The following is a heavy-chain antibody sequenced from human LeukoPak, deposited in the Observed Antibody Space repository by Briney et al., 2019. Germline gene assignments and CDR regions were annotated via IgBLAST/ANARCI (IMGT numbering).Heavy chain of an antibody. CDR1: GYSITSGYY. CDR2: INHRGNT. Sequence: NPSETLSLTCAVSGYSITSGYYWSWIRQSPGKGLEWIGEINHRGNTRYNPSLKSRATISVDTSKNQVSLKLTSLTAADTAVFYCASVRTAGSLPNAPTQYYVDVWGKGTTVIVSS. CDR3: ASVRTAGSLPNAPTQYYVDV. V-gene: IGHV4-34*01. J-gene: IGHJ6*03. D-gene: IGHD1-1*01.